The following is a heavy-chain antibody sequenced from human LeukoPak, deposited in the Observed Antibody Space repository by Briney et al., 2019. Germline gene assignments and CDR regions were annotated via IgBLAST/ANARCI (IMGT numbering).Heavy chain of an antibody. CDR3: ARLSGYSSGHYYSDY. CDR1: GGSISSDY. Sequence: PSETLSLTCTASGGSISSDYWSWIRQPPGKGLEWIGYIYYRGSTNYNPSLKSRVTISVDTSKNQFSLKLSSVTAADTAVYYCARLSGYSSGHYYSDYWGQGTLVTVSS. D-gene: IGHD3-22*01. CDR2: IYYRGST. J-gene: IGHJ4*02. V-gene: IGHV4-59*01.